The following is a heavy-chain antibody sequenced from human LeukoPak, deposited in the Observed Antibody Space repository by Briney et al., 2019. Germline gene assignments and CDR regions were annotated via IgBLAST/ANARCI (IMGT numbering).Heavy chain of an antibody. Sequence: GGSLRLSCAASGFTFSNYAMNWVRQAPGKGLEWVSYISSSSSTIYYADSVKGRFTISRDNAKNSLYLQMNSLRDEDTAVYYCARDPRYSSGWYIIWGQGTLVTVSS. CDR1: GFTFSNYA. V-gene: IGHV3-48*02. CDR2: ISSSSSTI. J-gene: IGHJ4*02. CDR3: ARDPRYSSGWYII. D-gene: IGHD6-19*01.